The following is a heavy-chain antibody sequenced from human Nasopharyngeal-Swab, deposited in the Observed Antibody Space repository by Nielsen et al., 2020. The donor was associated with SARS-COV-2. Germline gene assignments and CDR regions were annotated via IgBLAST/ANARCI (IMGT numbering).Heavy chain of an antibody. CDR1: GYTFSDYY. V-gene: IGHV1-2*06. Sequence: ASVKVSCKASGYTFSDYYMHWVRQAPGQGLEWMGRVNPNSGDTIYAQEFQGRVTMIGDTSIGTAYMELRRLISDDTAVYYCVRDDGGVPGIPETGPPGAFWGQGTLVTVSS. CDR3: VRDDGGVPGIPETGPPGAF. D-gene: IGHD6-13*01. J-gene: IGHJ4*02. CDR2: VNPNSGDT.